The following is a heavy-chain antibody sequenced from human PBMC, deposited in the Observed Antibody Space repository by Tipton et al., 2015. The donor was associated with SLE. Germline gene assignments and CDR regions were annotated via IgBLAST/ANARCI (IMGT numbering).Heavy chain of an antibody. CDR2: IYYSGST. J-gene: IGHJ4*02. CDR3: ARGWGSWPYYFDY. Sequence: LRLSCTVSGGSISSSSYYWGWICQPPGKGLEWIGGIYYSGSTYYNPSLKSRVTISVDTSKNQFSLKLSSVTAADTAVYYCARGWGSWPYYFDYWGQGTLLTVSS. D-gene: IGHD6-13*01. V-gene: IGHV4-39*07. CDR1: GGSISSSSYY.